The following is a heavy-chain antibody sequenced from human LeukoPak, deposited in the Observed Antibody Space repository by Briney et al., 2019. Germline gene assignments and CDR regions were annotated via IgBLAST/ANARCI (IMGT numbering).Heavy chain of an antibody. D-gene: IGHD4-17*01. CDR3: ARRRDYGDYYFDY. J-gene: IGHJ4*02. Sequence: GSLRLSCAASRFTFNSYWMSWVRQAPGKGLEWVTNIKQDGSEKYYVDSVKCRFTISRDNAKNSLYLQMNSLRAEDTAVFYCARRRDYGDYYFDYWGQGTLVTVSS. CDR1: RFTFNSYW. CDR2: IKQDGSEK. V-gene: IGHV3-7*01.